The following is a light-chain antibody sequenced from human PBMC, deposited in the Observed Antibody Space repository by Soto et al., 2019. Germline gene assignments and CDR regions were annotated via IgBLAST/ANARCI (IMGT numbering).Light chain of an antibody. Sequence: SPGERATLSCRASQSVSSSYLAWYQQKPGQSSRLLIYGASSRATVIPDWFSGSGSGTDFTLTISRLEPEDFAVYYCQEYGSSSSSFGQRTRLEIK. V-gene: IGKV3-20*01. CDR3: QEYGSSSSS. CDR2: GAS. J-gene: IGKJ5*01. CDR1: QSVSSSY.